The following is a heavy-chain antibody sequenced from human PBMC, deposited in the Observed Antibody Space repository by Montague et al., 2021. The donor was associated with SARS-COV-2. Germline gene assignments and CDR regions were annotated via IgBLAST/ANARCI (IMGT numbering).Heavy chain of an antibody. J-gene: IGHJ1*01. CDR3: ARHDPNYGGRGGNFEH. V-gene: IGHV4-39*01. CDR2: IYYMGTT. Sequence: SETLSLTRTVSGGSISNSRSYWGWVRQPPGKGLEYIGSIYYMGTTYYNPSLKSRVTVSLDTSKNQFSLQLSSVTATDTAVYYCARHDPNYGGRGGNFEHWGQGTLAIVSS. D-gene: IGHD2-21*01. CDR1: GGSISNSRSY.